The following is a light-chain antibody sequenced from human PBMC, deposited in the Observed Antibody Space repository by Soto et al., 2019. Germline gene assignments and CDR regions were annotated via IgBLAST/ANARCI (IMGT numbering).Light chain of an antibody. CDR2: DAS. CDR3: QQYDNLPLT. V-gene: IGKV1-33*01. Sequence: EIQRTQSPSSLSASVGDSVTITCEASQDISNYLNWYQQKPGKAPKLLIYDASNLETGVPSRFSGSGSGTDFTFTISSLQPEDIATYYCQQYDNLPLTFGGGTKVDIK. J-gene: IGKJ4*01. CDR1: QDISNY.